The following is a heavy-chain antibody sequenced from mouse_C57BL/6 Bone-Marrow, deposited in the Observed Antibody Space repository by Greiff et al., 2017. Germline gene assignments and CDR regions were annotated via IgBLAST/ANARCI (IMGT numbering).Heavy chain of an antibody. J-gene: IGHJ2*01. Sequence: VQLQQSGAELVRPGTSVKVSCKASGYAFTNYLIEWVKQRPGQGLEWIGVINPGSGGTNYNEKFKGKATLTADKSSSPAYMQLRSLTSEDSAVSFCATHYYYGSSYEDYWGQGTTLTVSS. CDR3: ATHYYYGSSYEDY. CDR2: INPGSGGT. CDR1: GYAFTNYL. V-gene: IGHV1-54*01. D-gene: IGHD1-1*01.